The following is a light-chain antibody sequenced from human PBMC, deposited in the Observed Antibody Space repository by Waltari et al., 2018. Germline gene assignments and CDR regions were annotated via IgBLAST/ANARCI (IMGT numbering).Light chain of an antibody. CDR2: AAS. Sequence: DIQLTQSPSFLSASVGDRVTITCRASQGISSYLAWYQQKPRKAPKLLIYAASTLQSGVPSRFSGSGAGTEFTLTISSLQPEDCATYYCQQLNSYPHTFGQGTKLEIK. CDR1: QGISSY. J-gene: IGKJ2*01. CDR3: QQLNSYPHT. V-gene: IGKV1-9*01.